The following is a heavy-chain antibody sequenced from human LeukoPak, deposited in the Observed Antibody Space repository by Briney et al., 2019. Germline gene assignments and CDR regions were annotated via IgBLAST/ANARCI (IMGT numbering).Heavy chain of an antibody. Sequence: PGGSLRLSCAASGFTFSSYAMSWVRQAPGKGLEWVSAISGSGGSTYYADSVKGRFTISRDNSKNTLYLQMNSLRAEDTVVYYCAKGGLRQQLVWARIYYFDYWGQGTLVTVSS. CDR1: GFTFSSYA. V-gene: IGHV3-23*01. D-gene: IGHD6-13*01. CDR3: AKGGLRQQLVWARIYYFDY. CDR2: ISGSGGST. J-gene: IGHJ4*02.